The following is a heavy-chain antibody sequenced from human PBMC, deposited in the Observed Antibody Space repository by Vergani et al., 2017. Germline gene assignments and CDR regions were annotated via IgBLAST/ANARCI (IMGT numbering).Heavy chain of an antibody. Sequence: QVQLVQSGAEVKKPGSSVKVSCKASGDTFSSYAISWVRQAPGQGLEWMGRIIPIFGNANYAQKFQGRVTITADESTSTAYMELSSLRSEDTAVYYCARERNYYDRTGFGPWGSFDWGPGTLGTVSS. D-gene: IGHD3-22*01. V-gene: IGHV1-69*13. CDR1: GDTFSSYA. CDR3: ARERNYYDRTGFGPWGSFD. CDR2: IIPIFGNA. J-gene: IGHJ4*02.